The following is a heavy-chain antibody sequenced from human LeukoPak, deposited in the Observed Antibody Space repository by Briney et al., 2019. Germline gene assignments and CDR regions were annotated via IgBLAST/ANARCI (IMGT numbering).Heavy chain of an antibody. CDR1: GFTFSSYG. Sequence: PGGSLRLSCAASGFTFSSYGMHWVRQAPGKGLEWVAFIRYDGSNKYYADSVKGRFTISRDNSKNTLYLQMNSLRAEDTAVYYCAKSWEGYDIVLMMEYWGQGTLVTVSS. CDR2: IRYDGSNK. J-gene: IGHJ4*02. D-gene: IGHD3-9*01. V-gene: IGHV3-30*02. CDR3: AKSWEGYDIVLMMEY.